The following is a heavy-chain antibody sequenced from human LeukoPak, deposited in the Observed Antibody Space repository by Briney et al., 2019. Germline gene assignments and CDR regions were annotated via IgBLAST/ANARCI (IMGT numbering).Heavy chain of an antibody. CDR3: ARGDFCSKSNCYLRPMDV. J-gene: IGHJ6*03. CDR2: IYYSGST. V-gene: IGHV4-59*01. D-gene: IGHD3-3*01. CDR1: GGSISDYF. Sequence: SETLSLACTVSGGSISDYFWNWIRQPPGKGLEWIGYIYYSGSTTYNPSLKSRVTLSVDTAKNQFSLKVRSVTAADTAVYYCARGDFCSKSNCYLRPMDVWGKGTTVTVSS.